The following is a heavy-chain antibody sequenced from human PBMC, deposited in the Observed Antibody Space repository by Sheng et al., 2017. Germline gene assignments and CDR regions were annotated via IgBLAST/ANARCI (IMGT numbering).Heavy chain of an antibody. CDR1: GGSFSGYY. CDR2: INHSGST. D-gene: IGHD4-17*01. J-gene: IGHJ4*02. CDR3: ARARRGTTVVRRGLYYFDY. Sequence: QVQLQQWGAGLLKPSETLSLTCAVYGGSFSGYYWSWIRQPPGKGLEWIGEINHSGSTNYNPSLKSRVTISVDTSKNQFSLKLSSVTAADTAVYYCARARRGTTVVRRGLYYFDYWGQGTLVTVSS. V-gene: IGHV4-34*01.